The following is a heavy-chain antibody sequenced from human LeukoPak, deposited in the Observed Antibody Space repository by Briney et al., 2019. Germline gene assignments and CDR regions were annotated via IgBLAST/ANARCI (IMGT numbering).Heavy chain of an antibody. D-gene: IGHD4/OR15-4a*01. Sequence: APVKVSCKASGYTFTSYYMHWVRQAPGQGLEWMGIINPSGGSTSYAQKFQGRVTMTRDTSTSTVYMELSSLRSKDTAVYYCATSVFMVFDYWGQGTLVTVSS. CDR1: GYTFTSYY. J-gene: IGHJ4*02. CDR3: ATSVFMVFDY. V-gene: IGHV1-46*03. CDR2: INPSGGST.